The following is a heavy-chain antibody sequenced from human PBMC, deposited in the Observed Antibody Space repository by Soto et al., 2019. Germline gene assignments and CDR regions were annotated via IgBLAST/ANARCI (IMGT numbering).Heavy chain of an antibody. J-gene: IGHJ4*02. Sequence: EVQLVQSGAEVKKPGESLKISCKGSGYSFTSYWIGWVRQMPGKGLEWMGIIYPGDSDTRYSPSFQGQVTISADKSISTAYLQWSSLKASDTAMYYCARLYRAGIQLLCGGDCYYDYWGQGTLVTVSS. V-gene: IGHV5-51*01. CDR3: ARLYRAGIQLLCGGDCYYDY. CDR1: GYSFTSYW. CDR2: IYPGDSDT. D-gene: IGHD2-21*02.